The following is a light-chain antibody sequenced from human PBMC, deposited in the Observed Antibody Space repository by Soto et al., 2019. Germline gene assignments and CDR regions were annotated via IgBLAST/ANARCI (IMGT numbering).Light chain of an antibody. Sequence: QSALTQPASVSGSPGQSITISYTGTSSDVGSYNLVSWYQQHPGKAPKLMIYEGSKRPSGVSNRFSGSKSGNTASLTISGLQAEDEADYYCCSYAGSSLGVFGGGTKLTVL. J-gene: IGLJ2*01. CDR2: EGS. CDR1: SSDVGSYNL. CDR3: CSYAGSSLGV. V-gene: IGLV2-23*01.